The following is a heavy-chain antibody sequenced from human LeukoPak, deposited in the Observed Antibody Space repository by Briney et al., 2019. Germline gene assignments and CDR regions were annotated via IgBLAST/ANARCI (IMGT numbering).Heavy chain of an antibody. D-gene: IGHD6-19*01. Sequence: GGSLRLLCAASGFPFSHYWMNWVRRAPGRGLEWVANINQDGNIKYSVASVTGRFTISRDNAENSLYLQMNSLRAEDTGVYYCARILPGAVGDVLDLWGQGTMVTVTS. CDR1: GFPFSHYW. CDR2: INQDGNIK. V-gene: IGHV3-7*01. J-gene: IGHJ3*01. CDR3: ARILPGAVGDVLDL.